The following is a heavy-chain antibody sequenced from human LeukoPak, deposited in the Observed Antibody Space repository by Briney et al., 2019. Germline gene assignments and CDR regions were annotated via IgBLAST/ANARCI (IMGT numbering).Heavy chain of an antibody. D-gene: IGHD2-15*01. CDR1: GGSISSYY. V-gene: IGHV4-59*01. CDR3: ARSPYCSGGSCYSLDWYFDL. Sequence: PSETLPLTCTVSGGSISSYYWSWIRQPPGKGLEWIGYIYYSGSTNYNPSLKSRVTISVDTSKNQFSLKLSSVTAADTAVYYCARSPYCSGGSCYSLDWYFDLWGRGTLVTVSS. CDR2: IYYSGST. J-gene: IGHJ2*01.